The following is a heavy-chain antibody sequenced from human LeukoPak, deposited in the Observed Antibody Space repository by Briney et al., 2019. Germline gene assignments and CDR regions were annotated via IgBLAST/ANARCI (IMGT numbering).Heavy chain of an antibody. J-gene: IGHJ4*02. Sequence: GGSLRLSCAASGFTFSSYWMSWVRQAPGKGLEWVANIKQDGSEKCYVDSVKGRFTISRDNAKNSLYLQMNSLRAEDTAVYYCARVSPNTVTTLQYFDYWGQGTLVTVSS. D-gene: IGHD4-17*01. CDR2: IKQDGSEK. V-gene: IGHV3-7*01. CDR3: ARVSPNTVTTLQYFDY. CDR1: GFTFSSYW.